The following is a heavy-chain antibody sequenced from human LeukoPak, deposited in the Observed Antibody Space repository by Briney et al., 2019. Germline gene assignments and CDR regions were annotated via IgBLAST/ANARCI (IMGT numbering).Heavy chain of an antibody. CDR3: TTRWYYDILTGTADY. V-gene: IGHV3-15*01. Sequence: GGSLRLACAASGFTFSNAWMSWVRQAPGKGLEWVGRIKSKTDGGTTDYAAPVKGRFTISRDDSINTLYLQMNSLKTEDTAVYYCTTRWYYDILTGTADYWGQGTLVTVSS. D-gene: IGHD3-9*01. CDR2: IKSKTDGGTT. CDR1: GFTFSNAW. J-gene: IGHJ4*02.